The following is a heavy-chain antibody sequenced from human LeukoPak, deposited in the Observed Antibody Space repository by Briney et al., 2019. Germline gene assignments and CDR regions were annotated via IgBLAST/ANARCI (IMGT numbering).Heavy chain of an antibody. CDR2: IYYSGST. Sequence: SETLSLTCTVSGGSISSSGYYWDWIRQSPGKGLEWIGSIYYSGSTYYNPSLKSRVTISVDTSKNQVSLKLSSVTASDTALYYCARYSSASFACDTWGPGSLGIVSS. D-gene: IGHD6-13*01. J-gene: IGHJ5*01. CDR1: GGSISSSGYY. CDR3: ARYSSASFACDT. V-gene: IGHV4-39*01.